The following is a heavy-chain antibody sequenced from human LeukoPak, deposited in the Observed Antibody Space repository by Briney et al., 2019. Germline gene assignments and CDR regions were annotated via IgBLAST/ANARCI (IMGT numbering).Heavy chain of an antibody. CDR1: GFTFSRYS. CDR2: ISSSSSYI. D-gene: IGHD4-17*01. J-gene: IGHJ3*02. Sequence: GGSLRLSCAASGFTFSRYSMNWVRQAPGKGLEWVSSISSSSSYIYYADSVKGRFTISRDNAKNSLYLQMNSLRAEDTAVYYCARATVTTEDAFDIWGQGTMVTVSS. V-gene: IGHV3-21*01. CDR3: ARATVTTEDAFDI.